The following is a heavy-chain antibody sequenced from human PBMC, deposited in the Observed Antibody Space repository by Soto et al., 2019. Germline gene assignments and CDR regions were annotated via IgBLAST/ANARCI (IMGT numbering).Heavy chain of an antibody. D-gene: IGHD3-22*01. V-gene: IGHV3-30-3*01. CDR3: ARYYYDSSGYPDY. Sequence: QVQLVESGGGVVQPGRSLRLSCAASGFTFSSYAMHWVRQAPGKGLEWVAVISYDGSNKYYADSVKGRFNISRDNSKNTLYLQMNSLRAEDTAVYYCARYYYDSSGYPDYWGQGTLVTVSS. CDR2: ISYDGSNK. CDR1: GFTFSSYA. J-gene: IGHJ4*02.